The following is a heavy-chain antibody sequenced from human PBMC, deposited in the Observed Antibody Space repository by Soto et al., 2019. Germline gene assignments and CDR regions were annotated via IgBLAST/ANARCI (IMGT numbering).Heavy chain of an antibody. CDR1: GFTFSKYG. V-gene: IGHV3-33*08. Sequence: VQLVESGGGLVQPGGSLRLSCAASGFTFSKYGMHWVRQAPGKGLEWVALIWNDGIRKVYVDSVKGRFTISRDNSKNTLDLQMNNLRDEDTAVYYCARDDDNDANALDYWGPGTLVTVSS. CDR3: ARDDDNDANALDY. CDR2: IWNDGIRK. J-gene: IGHJ4*02.